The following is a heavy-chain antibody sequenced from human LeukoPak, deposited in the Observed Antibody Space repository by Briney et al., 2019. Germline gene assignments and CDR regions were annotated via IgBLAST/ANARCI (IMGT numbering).Heavy chain of an antibody. D-gene: IGHD6-19*01. CDR2: ISGSGGTT. Sequence: GGSLRLSCGASGFTFSSYAMSWVRQAPGKGLEWVSSISGSGGTTHYADSVKGRFTISRDNSKNTLSLQMNSLRAEDTAVYYCAKVSLRWLVLSPFDYWGQATLVTVSS. CDR1: GFTFSSYA. CDR3: AKVSLRWLVLSPFDY. J-gene: IGHJ4*02. V-gene: IGHV3-23*01.